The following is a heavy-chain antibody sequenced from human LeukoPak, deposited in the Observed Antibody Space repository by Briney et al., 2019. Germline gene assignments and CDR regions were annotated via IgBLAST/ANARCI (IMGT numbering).Heavy chain of an antibody. V-gene: IGHV3-23*01. J-gene: IGHJ6*04. CDR2: ISGSGATT. D-gene: IGHD2-15*01. CDR3: ARYCTGGSCFFQYGMGV. CDR1: GFTFSTYA. Sequence: GGSLRLSCAASGFTFSTYAMTWVRQAPGKGLEWVSAISGSGATTYYADSVKGRFTISRDNSKNTLFLQMNSLSAEDTAIYYCARYCTGGSCFFQYGMGVWGKGTTVTVSS.